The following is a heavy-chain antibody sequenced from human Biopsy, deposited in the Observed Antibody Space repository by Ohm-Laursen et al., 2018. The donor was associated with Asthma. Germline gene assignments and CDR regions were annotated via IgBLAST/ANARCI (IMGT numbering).Heavy chain of an antibody. J-gene: IGHJ3*02. Sequence: SLRLSCAASGRHFGSYNMHWARQAPGKGLEWVAVISYDGGNKFYGDSVKGRFTLSRDNSRNTLYLQMNSLRVEDTAIYYCARTHERWTSIQDDALDIWGQGTMVIVSS. CDR2: ISYDGGNK. CDR3: ARTHERWTSIQDDALDI. D-gene: IGHD4-23*01. CDR1: GRHFGSYN. V-gene: IGHV3-30*03.